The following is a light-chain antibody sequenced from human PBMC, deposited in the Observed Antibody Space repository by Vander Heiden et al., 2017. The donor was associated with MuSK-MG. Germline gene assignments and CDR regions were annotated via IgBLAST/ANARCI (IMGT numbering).Light chain of an antibody. J-gene: IGKJ4*01. CDR2: GAS. V-gene: IGKV3-20*01. CDR1: QSVSSSY. Sequence: EIVLTQSPATLSLSPGERATLSCRASQSVSSSYLAWYQQKPVQAPRLLIYGASSSATAIPDTFRGTGPGTDFTLSISRLEPEDFAVYYSHQEGTSPLAFGGGTKVEMK. CDR3: HQEGTSPLA.